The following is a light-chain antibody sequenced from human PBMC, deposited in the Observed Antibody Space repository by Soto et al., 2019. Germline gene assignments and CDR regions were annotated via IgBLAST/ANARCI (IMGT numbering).Light chain of an antibody. CDR1: GSNIGSNT. Sequence: QSVLTQPPSASGTPGQRVTMSCSGSGSNIGSNTVDWYQQLPGTAPKLLIYSNNQRPSGVPDRFSGSKSGTSVSLAISGLQSEDGADYYCAAWDDSLNGRLFGTGTKVTVL. CDR3: AAWDDSLNGRL. J-gene: IGLJ1*01. V-gene: IGLV1-44*01. CDR2: SNN.